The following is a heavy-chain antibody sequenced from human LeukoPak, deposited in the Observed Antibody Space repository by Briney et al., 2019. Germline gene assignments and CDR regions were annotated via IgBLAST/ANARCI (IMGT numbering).Heavy chain of an antibody. CDR1: GYSISSGYY. CDR3: ARAPFIQSDYGGTFDY. Sequence: SETLSLTCTVSGYSISSGYYWGWIRQPPGKGLEWIGSIYHSGIYHSGSTYYNPSLKSRVTISGDTSKNQLSLKLSSVTAADTAVYYCARAPFIQSDYGGTFDYWGQGTLVTVSS. CDR2: IYHSGIYHSGST. V-gene: IGHV4-38-2*02. J-gene: IGHJ4*02. D-gene: IGHD4-23*01.